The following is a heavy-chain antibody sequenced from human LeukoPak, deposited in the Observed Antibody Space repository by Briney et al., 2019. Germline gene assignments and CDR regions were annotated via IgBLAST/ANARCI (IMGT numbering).Heavy chain of an antibody. V-gene: IGHV4-4*07. D-gene: IGHD1-7*01. CDR3: ASSLKLSEAYYFDY. CDR2: IYTSGST. CDR1: GGSISSYY. J-gene: IGHJ4*02. Sequence: SETLSLTCTVSGGSISSYYWSWIRQPAGKGLEWIGRIYTSGSTNYNPSLKSRVTISVDTSKNQFSLKLSSVTAADTAVYYCASSLKLSEAYYFDYWGQGTLVTVSS.